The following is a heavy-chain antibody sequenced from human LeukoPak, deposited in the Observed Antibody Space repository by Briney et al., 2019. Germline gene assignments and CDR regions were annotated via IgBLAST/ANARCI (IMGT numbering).Heavy chain of an antibody. J-gene: IGHJ4*02. D-gene: IGHD6-13*01. V-gene: IGHV3-23*05. CDR3: AKDGKKYGSTWDFDY. CDR1: GFIFSNYA. Sequence: GGSLRLSCAASGFIFSNYAMTWVRQAPGKGLEWVSSSGSTIDYADSVKGRFTISRDNSENTLYLQMNSLRAEDSAVYYCAKDGKKYGSTWDFDYWGQGTLVTVSS. CDR2: SGSTI.